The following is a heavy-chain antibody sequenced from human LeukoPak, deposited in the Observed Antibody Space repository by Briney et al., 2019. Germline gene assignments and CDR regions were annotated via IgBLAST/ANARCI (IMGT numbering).Heavy chain of an antibody. CDR2: IYYSGST. CDR3: AGATYYYGSGSYTPPDY. CDR1: GGSIGSYY. Sequence: PSETLSLTCTVSGGSIGSYYWSWIRQPPGKGLEWIGYIYYSGSTNYNPSLKSRVTISVDTSKNQFSLKLSSVTAADTAVYYCAGATYYYGSGSYTPPDYWGQGTLVTVSS. V-gene: IGHV4-59*01. D-gene: IGHD3-10*01. J-gene: IGHJ4*02.